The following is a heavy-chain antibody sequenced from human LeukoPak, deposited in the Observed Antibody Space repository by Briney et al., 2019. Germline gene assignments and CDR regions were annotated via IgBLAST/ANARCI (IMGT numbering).Heavy chain of an antibody. D-gene: IGHD3-10*01. Sequence: PSETLSLTCTVSSGSITNDYWTWIRQPPGKGLEWIGYISYSGSVNYNPSLKTRVTMSLDTSRNQFSVNLKSVTAADTAMYYCARVHCGSGSLSSWFDPWGRGTRVTVSS. CDR1: SGSITNDY. V-gene: IGHV4-59*08. J-gene: IGHJ5*02. CDR3: ARVHCGSGSLSSWFDP. CDR2: ISYSGSV.